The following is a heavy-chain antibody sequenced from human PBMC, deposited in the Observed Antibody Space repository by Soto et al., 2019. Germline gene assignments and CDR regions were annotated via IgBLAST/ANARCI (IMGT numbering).Heavy chain of an antibody. CDR1: GGSISTYP. CDR2: IYNSGST. V-gene: IGHV4-59*08. D-gene: IGHD1-26*01. Sequence: SETLSLTCTVSGGSISTYPWSWIRQPPGKGLEWIGYIYNSGSTIYNPSFKSRVTILLDKPKNQFTLKLGSVTAADTAIYYCAGDIPSGSYRFDYWGQGTLVTVSS. J-gene: IGHJ4*02. CDR3: AGDIPSGSYRFDY.